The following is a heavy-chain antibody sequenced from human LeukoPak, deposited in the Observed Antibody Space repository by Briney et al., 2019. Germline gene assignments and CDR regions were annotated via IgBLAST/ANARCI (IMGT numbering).Heavy chain of an antibody. CDR1: GGSISSDSYF. CDR2: MYHRATT. Sequence: AETLSLTCSVSGGSISSDSYFWDWIRQPPGKGLEGLGSMYHRATTYYNPSLKSRVTISVDTSKNEFPLKLTSVTAADTAVYYCARAPTMWGEFDYWGQGSLVTVSS. D-gene: IGHD3-16*01. CDR3: ARAPTMWGEFDY. V-gene: IGHV4-39*06. J-gene: IGHJ4*02.